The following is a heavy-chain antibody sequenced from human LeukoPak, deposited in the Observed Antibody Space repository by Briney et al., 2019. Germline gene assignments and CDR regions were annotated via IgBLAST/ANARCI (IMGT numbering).Heavy chain of an antibody. CDR3: ARSDGYGLVGI. Sequence: SETLSLTCTVSGGSISSYYWSWIRQPAGKGLESIGHISTSGSTNYNPSLKSRVTMSVDTSKNQFSLTLSSVTAADTAVYYCARSDGYGLVGIWGQGTMVTVSS. CDR1: GGSISSYY. D-gene: IGHD3-10*01. CDR2: ISTSGST. V-gene: IGHV4-4*07. J-gene: IGHJ3*02.